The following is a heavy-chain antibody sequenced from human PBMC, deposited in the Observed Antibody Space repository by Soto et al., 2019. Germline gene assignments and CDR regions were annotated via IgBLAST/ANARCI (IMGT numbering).Heavy chain of an antibody. CDR1: GASIRSYY. J-gene: IGHJ6*02. Sequence: LSLTCSVSGASIRSYYWHWIRQPPGKGLAWIGYVYTSDYTRYSSSLKSRVTISVDTSKSQFYLRLNSVTAADTSVYYCASSAGLAGDFFYYSGMDVWGQGTTVTVSS. CDR3: ASSAGLAGDFFYYSGMDV. D-gene: IGHD3-10*01. CDR2: VYTSDYT. V-gene: IGHV4-4*08.